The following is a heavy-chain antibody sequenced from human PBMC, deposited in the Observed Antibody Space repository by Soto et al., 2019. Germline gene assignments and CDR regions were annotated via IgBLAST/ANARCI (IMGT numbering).Heavy chain of an antibody. D-gene: IGHD3-10*01. J-gene: IGHJ4*02. Sequence: EVQLVESGGGLVKPGGSLRLSCAASGFTFSSYNMNWVRQAPGKGLEWVSSISISSSYIYYADSVKGRFTISRDNAKNSLYLQMNSLRAHDTAVYYCARRTRWFGELTTRYFDYWGQGTRVTVSS. V-gene: IGHV3-21*01. CDR3: ARRTRWFGELTTRYFDY. CDR2: ISISSSYI. CDR1: GFTFSSYN.